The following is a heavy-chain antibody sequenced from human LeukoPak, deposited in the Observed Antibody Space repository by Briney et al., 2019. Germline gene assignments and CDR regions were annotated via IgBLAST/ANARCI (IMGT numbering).Heavy chain of an antibody. Sequence: ASVKVSCKASGYTFTAYYMHWVRQAPGQGLEWMGWINPNSGGTNYAQKFQGRVTMTRDTSISTAYMELSRLRSDDTAVYYCARDGAHYDILTGYYKRDYGFDYWGQGTLVTVSS. CDR3: ARDGAHYDILTGYYKRDYGFDY. V-gene: IGHV1-2*02. D-gene: IGHD3-9*01. J-gene: IGHJ4*02. CDR1: GYTFTAYY. CDR2: INPNSGGT.